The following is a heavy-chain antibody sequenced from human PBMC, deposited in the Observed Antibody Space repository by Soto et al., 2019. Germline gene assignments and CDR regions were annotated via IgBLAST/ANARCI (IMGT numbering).Heavy chain of an antibody. Sequence: QVQLQESGPRLVKPSETLSLTCTVSDDFISSYYWNWIRQPPVQGLEWIGRVSTSGATNYNPSLESRVTMSVDTSKNQFSLKLTSVTAADTAVYFCARADYEILTGSYAMDVCGQGNTVTVSS. CDR2: VSTSGAT. J-gene: IGHJ6*02. CDR3: ARADYEILTGSYAMDV. CDR1: DDFISSYY. D-gene: IGHD3-9*01. V-gene: IGHV4-4*07.